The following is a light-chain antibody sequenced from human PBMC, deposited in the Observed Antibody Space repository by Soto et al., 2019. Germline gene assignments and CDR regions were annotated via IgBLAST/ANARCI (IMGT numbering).Light chain of an antibody. V-gene: IGKV3-20*01. CDR2: GAS. Sequence: EIVLTQSPGTLSLSPGEGATLSCRASQSVSSTFLAWYQQKPGQAPRLLIYGASSRATGIPDRFSGSGSGTDFTLTISRLEPEDSEVYYCQQYGSSPLTFGGGTKVEIK. J-gene: IGKJ4*01. CDR3: QQYGSSPLT. CDR1: QSVSSTF.